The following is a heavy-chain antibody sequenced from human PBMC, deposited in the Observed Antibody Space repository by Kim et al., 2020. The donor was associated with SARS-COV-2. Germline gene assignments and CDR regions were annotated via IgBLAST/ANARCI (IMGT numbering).Heavy chain of an antibody. CDR3: ARSAGSRKVYFDY. J-gene: IGHJ4*02. V-gene: IGHV4-31*02. Sequence: NPPLKLRITISVDASKNQFSLTLGSVTAADTAVYYWARSAGSRKVYFDYWGQGTLVTVSS. D-gene: IGHD1-26*01.